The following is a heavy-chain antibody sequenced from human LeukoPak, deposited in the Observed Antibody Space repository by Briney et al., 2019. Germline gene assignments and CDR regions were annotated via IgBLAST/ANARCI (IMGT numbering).Heavy chain of an antibody. CDR3: AKSSGGYFNGVVDY. CDR1: GFTFDDYA. CDR2: ISWNSGSI. D-gene: IGHD2-8*01. V-gene: IGHV3-9*01. Sequence: PGRSLRLSCAASGFTFDDYAMHWVRQAPGKGLEWVSGISWNSGSIGYADSVKGQFTISRDNAKNSLYLQMNSLGAEDTALYYCAKSSGGYFNGVVDYWGQGTLVTVSS. J-gene: IGHJ4*02.